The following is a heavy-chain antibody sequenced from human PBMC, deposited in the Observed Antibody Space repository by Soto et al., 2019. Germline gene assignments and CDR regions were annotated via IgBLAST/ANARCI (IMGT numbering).Heavy chain of an antibody. CDR3: ARESEDLTSNFDY. CDR1: GFTFTRYS. CDR2: ISSTTNYI. J-gene: IGHJ4*02. V-gene: IGHV3-21*06. Sequence: GGPLRLSCAASGFTFTRYSMNWVRQAPGKGLEWVSSISSTTNYIYYGDSMKGRFTISRGNAKNSLYLEMNSLRAEDTAVYYCARESEDLTSNFDYWGQGTLVTVSS.